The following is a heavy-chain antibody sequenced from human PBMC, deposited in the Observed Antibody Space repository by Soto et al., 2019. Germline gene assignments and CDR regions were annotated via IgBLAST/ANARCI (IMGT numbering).Heavy chain of an antibody. D-gene: IGHD1-7*01. CDR3: ARGWRVNWNYVRYGMDV. Sequence: SETLSLTCAVYGGSFSGYYWSWVRQPPGKGLEWIGEINHSGSTNYNPPLKSRVTISVDTSKNQFSLKLSSVTAADTAVYYCARGWRVNWNYVRYGMDVWGQGTTVTVSS. V-gene: IGHV4-34*01. J-gene: IGHJ6*02. CDR2: INHSGST. CDR1: GGSFSGYY.